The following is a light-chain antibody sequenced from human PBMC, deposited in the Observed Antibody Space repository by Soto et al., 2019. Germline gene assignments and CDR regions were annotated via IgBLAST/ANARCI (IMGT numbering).Light chain of an antibody. J-gene: IGKJ1*01. CDR3: LQYGTFPRT. CDR1: QGIGDT. Sequence: EVVMRQSPATLSVSPGEGATLSCRASQGIGDTLAWYQHKPGQAPRLLIYGASSRATGIPDRFSGSGSGTDFTLTISRLEPEDFAVYYCLQYGTFPRTFGQGTKVDIK. CDR2: GAS. V-gene: IGKV3-20*01.